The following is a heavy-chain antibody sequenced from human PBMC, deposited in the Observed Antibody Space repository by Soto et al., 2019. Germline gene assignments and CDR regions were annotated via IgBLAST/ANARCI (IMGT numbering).Heavy chain of an antibody. CDR2: INHSGST. CDR3: ARGSVLTVIYYYGMDV. V-gene: IGHV4-34*01. Sequence: PSETLSLTCAVYGGSFIGYYWSWILQPPGKGLEWIGEINHSGSTNYNPSLKSRVTISVDTSKNQFSLKLSSVTAADTAVYYCARGSVLTVIYYYGMDVWGQGTTVT. J-gene: IGHJ6*02. CDR1: GGSFIGYY. D-gene: IGHD4-17*01.